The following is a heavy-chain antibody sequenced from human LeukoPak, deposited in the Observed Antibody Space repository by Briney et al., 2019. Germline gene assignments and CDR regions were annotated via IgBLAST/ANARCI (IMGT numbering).Heavy chain of an antibody. CDR2: IIPIFGTA. V-gene: IGHV1-69*13. J-gene: IGHJ4*02. CDR1: GGTFSSYA. Sequence: SVKVSCKASGGTFSSYAISWVRQAPGQGLEWMGGIIPIFGTANYAQKFQGRVTITADESTSTAYMELSSLRSEDTAVYYCAREPTVVKSDWVLDYWGQGTLVTVSS. D-gene: IGHD4-23*01. CDR3: AREPTVVKSDWVLDY.